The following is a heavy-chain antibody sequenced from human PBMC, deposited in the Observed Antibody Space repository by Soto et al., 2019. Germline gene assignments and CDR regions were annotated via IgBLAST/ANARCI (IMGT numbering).Heavy chain of an antibody. CDR1: GFTFSSYA. CDR2: ISGSGGST. V-gene: IGHV3-23*01. CDR3: AKSRLVVPAAILLGYMDV. J-gene: IGHJ6*03. D-gene: IGHD2-2*01. Sequence: PGGSLRLSCAAPGFTFSSYAMSWVRQAPGKGLEWVSAISGSGGSTYYADSVKGRFTISRDNSKNTLYLQMNSLRAEDTAVYYCAKSRLVVPAAILLGYMDVWGKGTTVTVSS.